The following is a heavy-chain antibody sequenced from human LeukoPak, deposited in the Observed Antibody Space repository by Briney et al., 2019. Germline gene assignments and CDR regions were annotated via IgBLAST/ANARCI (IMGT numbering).Heavy chain of an antibody. D-gene: IGHD3-22*01. Sequence: SETLSLTCTVSGYSISSGYYWGWIRQPPGKGLEWIGSIYHSGSTYYNPSLKSRVTISVDTSKNQFSLKLSSVTAADTAVYYCGRGITMIVVVITSNWFDPWGQGTPVTVSS. V-gene: IGHV4-38-2*02. CDR1: GYSISSGYY. J-gene: IGHJ5*02. CDR2: IYHSGST. CDR3: GRGITMIVVVITSNWFDP.